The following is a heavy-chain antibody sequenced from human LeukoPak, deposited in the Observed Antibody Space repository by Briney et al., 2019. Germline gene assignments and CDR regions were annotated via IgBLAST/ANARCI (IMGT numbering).Heavy chain of an antibody. D-gene: IGHD3-22*01. J-gene: IGHJ4*02. Sequence: VASVKVSCKAYGYTFTNYYMHLVRQAPGQGLEWMGIINPSGGSTNYAQKFQGRVTMTRDTSTSTVYMELSSLRSEDTAVYYCARVAPSYDSSGYYFDYWGQGTLVTVSS. CDR3: ARVAPSYDSSGYYFDY. CDR2: INPSGGST. CDR1: GYTFTNYY. V-gene: IGHV1-46*01.